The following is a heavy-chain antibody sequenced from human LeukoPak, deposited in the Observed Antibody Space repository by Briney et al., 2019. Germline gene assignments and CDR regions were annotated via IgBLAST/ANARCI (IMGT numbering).Heavy chain of an antibody. CDR3: ARDQSGYDILTGYYQGGNDY. D-gene: IGHD3-9*01. J-gene: IGHJ4*02. Sequence: GGSLRLSCAASGFTFSSYSMNWVRQAPGKGLEWVSYISSSSSTIYYADSVKGRFTISRDNAKDSLYLQMNSLRAEDTAVYDRARDQSGYDILTGYYQGGNDYWGQGTLVTVSS. CDR1: GFTFSSYS. CDR2: ISSSSSTI. V-gene: IGHV3-48*01.